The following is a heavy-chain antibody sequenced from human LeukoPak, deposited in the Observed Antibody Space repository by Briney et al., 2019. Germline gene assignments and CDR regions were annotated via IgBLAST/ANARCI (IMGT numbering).Heavy chain of an antibody. J-gene: IGHJ5*02. CDR3: ARDVRLGATNNWFDP. D-gene: IGHD1-1*01. V-gene: IGHV3-7*01. CDR2: IKQDGSEK. CDR1: GFTFSSYW. Sequence: PGGSLRLSCAASGFTFSSYWMSWVRQAPGKGLEWVANIKQDGSEKYYVDSVKGRFTISRDNAKNSLYLQMNSLGAEDTAVYYCARDVRLGATNNWFDPWGQGTLVTVSS.